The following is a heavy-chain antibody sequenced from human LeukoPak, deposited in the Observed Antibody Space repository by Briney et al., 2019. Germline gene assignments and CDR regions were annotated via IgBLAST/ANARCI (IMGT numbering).Heavy chain of an antibody. Sequence: PGGSLRLSCAASGFTFSSYAMSWVRQAPGEGLEWVSAISGSGGSTYYADSVKGRFTISRDNSKNTLYLQMNSLRAEDTAVYYCAKGHSSGWYLFDYWGQGTLVTVSS. CDR2: ISGSGGST. V-gene: IGHV3-23*01. CDR3: AKGHSSGWYLFDY. J-gene: IGHJ4*02. CDR1: GFTFSSYA. D-gene: IGHD6-19*01.